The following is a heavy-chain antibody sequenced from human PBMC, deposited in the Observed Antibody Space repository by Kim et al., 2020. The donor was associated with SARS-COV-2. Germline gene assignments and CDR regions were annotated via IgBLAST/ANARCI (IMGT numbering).Heavy chain of an antibody. CDR2: IYPGDSDT. CDR1: GYSFTSYW. V-gene: IGHV5-51*01. CDR3: ARMGIITMVRGRQTPYFDY. D-gene: IGHD3-10*01. J-gene: IGHJ4*02. Sequence: GESPKISCKGSGYSFTSYWIGWVRQMPGKGLEWMGIIYPGDSDTRYSPSFQGQVTISADKSISTAYLQWSSLKASDTAMYYCARMGIITMVRGRQTPYFDYWGQGTLVTVSS.